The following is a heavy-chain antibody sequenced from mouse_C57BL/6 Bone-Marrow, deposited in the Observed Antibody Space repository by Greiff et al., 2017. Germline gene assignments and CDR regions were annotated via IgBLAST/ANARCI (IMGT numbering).Heavy chain of an antibody. CDR3: TRKGIYGYDGDY. V-gene: IGHV1-15*01. CDR2: IDPETGGT. D-gene: IGHD2-2*01. J-gene: IGHJ2*01. CDR1: GYTFTDYE. Sequence: QVQLKQSGAELVRPGASVTLSCKASGYTFTDYEMHWVKQTPVHGLEWIGAIDPETGGTAYNQKFKGKAILTADKSSSTAYMELRSLTSEDSAVCYCTRKGIYGYDGDYWGQGTTLTVSS.